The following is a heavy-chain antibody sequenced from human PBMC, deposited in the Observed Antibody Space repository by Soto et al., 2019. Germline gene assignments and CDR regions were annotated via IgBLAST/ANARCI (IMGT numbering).Heavy chain of an antibody. CDR1: GFTFSNYA. Sequence: EVQLLESGGGLVQPGGSLRLSCAASGFTFSNYAMTWVRQAPGKGLEWVSGMSRDGGVTYYTDSVKGRFTISRDIFMNSLYLQMTSLRAEDTSVYYCASIDKFNPESSGWANRFDCWGQGTLVSVS. D-gene: IGHD6-19*01. J-gene: IGHJ4*02. CDR2: MSRDGGVT. CDR3: ASIDKFNPESSGWANRFDC. V-gene: IGHV3-23*01.